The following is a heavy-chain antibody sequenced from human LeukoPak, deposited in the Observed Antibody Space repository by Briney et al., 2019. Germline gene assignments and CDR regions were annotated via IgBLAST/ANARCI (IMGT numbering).Heavy chain of an antibody. D-gene: IGHD2-2*01. Sequence: PGGSLRLSCAASGFTFSSYAMSWVRQAPGKGLEWVSAISGSGGSTYYADSVKGRFTISRDNSKNTLYLQMNSLKAEDTAVYYCAKDRLVVPAANDYWGQGTLVTVSS. CDR3: AKDRLVVPAANDY. CDR2: ISGSGGST. CDR1: GFTFSSYA. V-gene: IGHV3-23*01. J-gene: IGHJ4*02.